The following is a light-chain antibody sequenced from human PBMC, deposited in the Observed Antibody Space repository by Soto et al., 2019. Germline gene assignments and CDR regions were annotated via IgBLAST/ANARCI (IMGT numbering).Light chain of an antibody. CDR2: AAS. J-gene: IGKJ4*01. CDR3: QQLNSYPLT. V-gene: IGKV1-9*01. Sequence: DIQLTQSPSFLSASVGDRVTITCRASQGISSYLAWYQQRPGKAPKLLIYAASTLQSGVPSRFSGSGSGTEFTLRISSLQCEDFATYYCQQLNSYPLTFGGGTKVEIK. CDR1: QGISSY.